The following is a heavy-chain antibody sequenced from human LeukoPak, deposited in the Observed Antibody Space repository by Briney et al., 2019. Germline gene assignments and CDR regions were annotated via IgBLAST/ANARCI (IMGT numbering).Heavy chain of an antibody. D-gene: IGHD5-12*01. V-gene: IGHV3-30*18. CDR3: AKDQFYSGYDLPDY. J-gene: IGHJ4*02. CDR2: ISYDGSNK. Sequence: GRSLRLSCAASGFTFSSYGMHWLRQAPGKGLECVAVISYDGSNKYYADSVKGRFTISRDNSKNTLYLQMNSLRAEDTAVYYCAKDQFYSGYDLPDYWGQGTLVTVSS. CDR1: GFTFSSYG.